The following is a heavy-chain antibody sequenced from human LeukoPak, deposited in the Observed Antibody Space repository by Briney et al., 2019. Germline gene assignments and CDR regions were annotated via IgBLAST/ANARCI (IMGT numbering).Heavy chain of an antibody. CDR2: IYYSGST. V-gene: IGHV4-59*08. Sequence: PSETLSLTCTVSGGSISSYYWSWIRQPPGKGLEWIGYIYYSGSTNYNPSLKSRVTISVDTSKNQFSLKLSSVTAADTAVYYCARQTFPNDSSGYYLDYWGQGTLVTVSS. CDR3: ARQTFPNDSSGYYLDY. D-gene: IGHD3-22*01. J-gene: IGHJ4*02. CDR1: GGSISSYY.